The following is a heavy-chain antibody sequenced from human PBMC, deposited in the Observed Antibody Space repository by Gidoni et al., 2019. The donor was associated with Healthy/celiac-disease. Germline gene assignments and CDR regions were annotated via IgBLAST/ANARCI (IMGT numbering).Heavy chain of an antibody. CDR2: ITSNGSST. D-gene: IGHD3-3*01. J-gene: IGHJ4*02. CDR3: ARVLNDFWSGYYYFNY. CDR1: GFTFSSNW. Sequence: EVQLVESGGGLVQPGGYLRLSCAASGFTFSSNWMHWVRQAPGKGRVWVSRITSNGSSTSYGYSVKGRFPISRDNAKNTLYLQMNSLRAEDTAVYYCARVLNDFWSGYYYFNYWGQGTLVTVSS. V-gene: IGHV3-74*01.